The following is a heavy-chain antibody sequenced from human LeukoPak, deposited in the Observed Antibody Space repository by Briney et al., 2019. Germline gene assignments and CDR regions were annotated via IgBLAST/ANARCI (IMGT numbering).Heavy chain of an antibody. J-gene: IGHJ5*02. V-gene: IGHV1-46*01. D-gene: IGHD3-10*01. CDR3: AREWGRIGSGKGTGFDP. CDR2: INPSGGNT. Sequence: ASVKVSCKASGYTFTSYYMHWVRQAPGQGLEWMGIINPSGGNTDYAQKFQGRVTMTRDTSTSTVYMELSSLRSEDTAVYYCAREWGRIGSGKGTGFDPRGQGTLVTVSS. CDR1: GYTFTSYY.